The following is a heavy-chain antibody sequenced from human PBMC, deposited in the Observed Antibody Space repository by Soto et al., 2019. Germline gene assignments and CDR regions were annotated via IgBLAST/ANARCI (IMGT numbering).Heavy chain of an antibody. J-gene: IGHJ6*02. D-gene: IGHD2-2*01. Sequence: SVKVSCKASGGTFSSYAISWVRQAPGQGLEWMGGIIPIFGTANYAQKFQGRVTITADESTSTAYMELSSLRSEDTAVYYCARGGVVVPAAMYYYYGMDVWGQGTTVTVSS. CDR2: IIPIFGTA. CDR1: GGTFSSYA. V-gene: IGHV1-69*13. CDR3: ARGGVVVPAAMYYYYGMDV.